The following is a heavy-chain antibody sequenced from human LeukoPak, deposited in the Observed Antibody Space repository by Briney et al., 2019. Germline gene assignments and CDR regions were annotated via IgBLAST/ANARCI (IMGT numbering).Heavy chain of an antibody. V-gene: IGHV1-8*01. Sequence: GASVKVSCKASGYTFTSYDINWVRQATGQGLEWMGWMNPNSGNTGYAQKFQGRVTMTRNTSISTAYMELSSLRSEDTAVYYCARIRYFDWLRDRDWFDPWGQGTLVTVSS. CDR2: MNPNSGNT. CDR3: ARIRYFDWLRDRDWFDP. D-gene: IGHD3-9*01. J-gene: IGHJ5*02. CDR1: GYTFTSYD.